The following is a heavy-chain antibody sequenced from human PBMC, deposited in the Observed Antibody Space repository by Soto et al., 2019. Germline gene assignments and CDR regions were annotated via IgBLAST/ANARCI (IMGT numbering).Heavy chain of an antibody. CDR2: INPSGGHT. CDR1: GNTFSNYY. V-gene: IGHV1-46*03. Sequence: QVQLVQSGAEVKKPGASVKVSCKASGNTFSNYYIHWVRQSPGQGLEWMGTINPSGGHTTYAQNFLGRVTRTRDTSTSILYMELTILRSEDTAVYYCARGGHVVVVSAAFDYWSQGTLVTVSS. J-gene: IGHJ4*02. D-gene: IGHD2-21*01. CDR3: ARGGHVVVVSAAFDY.